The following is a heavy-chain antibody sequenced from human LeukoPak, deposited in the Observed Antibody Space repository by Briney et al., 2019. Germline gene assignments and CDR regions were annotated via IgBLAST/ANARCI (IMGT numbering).Heavy chain of an antibody. Sequence: ASVKVSCKASGYTFTSYYMHWVRQAPGQGLEWMGIINPSGGSTSYAQKFQGRVTMTRDTSTSTVYTELSSLRSEDTAVYYCARAYCSGGSCYSRGEEFDYWGQGTLVTVSS. CDR3: ARAYCSGGSCYSRGEEFDY. J-gene: IGHJ4*02. V-gene: IGHV1-46*01. CDR2: INPSGGST. CDR1: GYTFTSYY. D-gene: IGHD2-15*01.